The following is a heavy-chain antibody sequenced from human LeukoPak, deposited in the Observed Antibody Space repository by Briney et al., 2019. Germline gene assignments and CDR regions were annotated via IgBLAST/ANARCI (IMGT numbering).Heavy chain of an antibody. CDR3: ARGRRYCSGGSCYPGYFDY. J-gene: IGHJ4*02. V-gene: IGHV3-7*05. CDR1: GFTFSRNW. Sequence: GGSLRLSCAASGFTFSRNWMTWVRQAPGKGLEWVAHIKQDGSEKYYVDSVKGRFTISRDNAKNSLYLQMNSLRAEDTAVYYCARGRRYCSGGSCYPGYFDYWGQGTLVTVSS. D-gene: IGHD2-15*01. CDR2: IKQDGSEK.